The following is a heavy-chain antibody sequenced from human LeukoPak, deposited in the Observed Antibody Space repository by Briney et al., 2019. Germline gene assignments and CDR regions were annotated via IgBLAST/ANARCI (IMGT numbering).Heavy chain of an antibody. Sequence: PGGSLRLSCAASGFTFSSYGMHWVRQAPGKGLEWVAVIWYDGSNKYYAASVKGRFTISRDNSKNTLYLQMNSLRAEDTAVYYCARPVYGSGSYYPFDYWGQGTLVTVSS. CDR1: GFTFSSYG. V-gene: IGHV3-33*01. CDR2: IWYDGSNK. D-gene: IGHD3-10*01. J-gene: IGHJ4*02. CDR3: ARPVYGSGSYYPFDY.